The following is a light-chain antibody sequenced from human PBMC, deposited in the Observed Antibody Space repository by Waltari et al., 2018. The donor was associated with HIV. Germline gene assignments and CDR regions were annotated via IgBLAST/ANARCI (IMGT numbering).Light chain of an antibody. CDR1: QDIGND. J-gene: IGKJ4*01. CDR3: QQYNLGPTT. CDR2: GAS. V-gene: IGKV3-15*01. Sequence: EVVMRQSPATLSVSPGERATLSCRASQDIGNDLAWYQQRRGQAPRLLIYGASTRATGTPAWFSGSGSGTEFTLTISNLESEDFSVYYCQQYNLGPTTFGGGTKVEMK.